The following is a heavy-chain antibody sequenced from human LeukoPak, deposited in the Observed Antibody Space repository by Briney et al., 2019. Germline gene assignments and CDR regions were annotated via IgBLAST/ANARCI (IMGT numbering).Heavy chain of an antibody. CDR1: GGSISSYY. CDR2: IYTSGSN. J-gene: IGHJ4*02. CDR3: ARAGGDVKSPYYFDY. D-gene: IGHD4-17*01. V-gene: IGHV4-4*07. Sequence: SETLSLTCTVSGGSISSYYWSWIGQPAGKGLEWVGRIYTSGSNNYNPSLKSPVPMSVDTSKNQFSLKLSSVTAADTAVYYCARAGGDVKSPYYFDYWGQGTLVTVSS.